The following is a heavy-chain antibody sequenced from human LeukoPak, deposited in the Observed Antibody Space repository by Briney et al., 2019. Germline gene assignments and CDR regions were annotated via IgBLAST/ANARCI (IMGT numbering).Heavy chain of an antibody. D-gene: IGHD3-16*02. CDR3: ARYIWGSYPTFEDY. CDR1: GGSISSYY. CDR2: ISYSGST. V-gene: IGHV4-59*01. Sequence: SETLPLTCTVSGGSISSYYWSWIRQPPGKGLEWIGYISYSGSTNYNPSLKSRVTISVDTSKNQFSLKLSSVTAADTAVYYCARYIWGSYPTFEDYWGQGTLVTVSS. J-gene: IGHJ4*02.